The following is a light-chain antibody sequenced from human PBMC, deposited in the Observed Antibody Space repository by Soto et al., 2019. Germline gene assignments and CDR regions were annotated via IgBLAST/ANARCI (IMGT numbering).Light chain of an antibody. CDR2: NNY. Sequence: QSVLTQPPSASGTPGQRVTVSCSGSSSNIGSNAVNWYQHLPGTAPKLLIYNNYQRPSGVPARFSGSRSGTSVSLAISGLQSDDEADYYCATWDDSLDGWVFGGGTKLTVL. CDR1: SSNIGSNA. V-gene: IGLV1-44*01. CDR3: ATWDDSLDGWV. J-gene: IGLJ3*02.